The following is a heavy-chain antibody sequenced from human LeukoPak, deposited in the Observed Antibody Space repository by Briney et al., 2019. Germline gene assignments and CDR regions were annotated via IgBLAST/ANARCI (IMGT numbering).Heavy chain of an antibody. J-gene: IGHJ5*02. CDR3: ARSGYYDLSVNWFDP. CDR1: GYSFTSYW. CDR2: IYPGDSGT. D-gene: IGHD3-3*01. Sequence: GASLQISCKGSGYSFTSYWIGWVRQLPGKGLEWMGIIYPGDSGTRYSPSFQGQVTISADKSISTAYLQWSSLKASDTAMYYCARSGYYDLSVNWFDPWGQGTLVTVSS. V-gene: IGHV5-51*01.